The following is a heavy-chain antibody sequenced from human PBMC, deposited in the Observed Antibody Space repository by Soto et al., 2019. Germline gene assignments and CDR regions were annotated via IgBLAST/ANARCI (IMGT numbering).Heavy chain of an antibody. D-gene: IGHD5-18*01. Sequence: QVQLQESGPGLVKPSQTLSLTCTVSGGSISSGGYYWSWIRQHPGKGLEWIGYIYYSGSTYYNPSQKSRVTISGDTYKTQFSLTRSSVTAADTAVYYCGRAVPAAMVFAFDIWGQGTMVTVSS. J-gene: IGHJ3*02. CDR1: GGSISSGGYY. CDR3: GRAVPAAMVFAFDI. CDR2: IYYSGST. V-gene: IGHV4-31*03.